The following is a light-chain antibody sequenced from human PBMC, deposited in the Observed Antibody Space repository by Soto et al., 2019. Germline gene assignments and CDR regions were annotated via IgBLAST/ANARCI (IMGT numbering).Light chain of an antibody. J-gene: IGKJ5*01. CDR2: DAS. Sequence: DVQITQSPSTLSASVGDTVTVTCRASQSVSGWLAWYQQKPGEAPKLLIYDASALPRGVPSRFSGSGSGTEFTLTISSLQSEDFGVYYCQQYNDWPRTFGQGTRLEIK. V-gene: IGKV1-5*01. CDR1: QSVSGW. CDR3: QQYNDWPRT.